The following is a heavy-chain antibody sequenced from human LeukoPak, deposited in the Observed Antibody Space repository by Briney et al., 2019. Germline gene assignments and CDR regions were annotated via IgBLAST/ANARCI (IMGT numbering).Heavy chain of an antibody. CDR1: GGSISSYY. D-gene: IGHD3-3*01. CDR2: IYYSGST. Sequence: SETLSLTCTVSGGSISSYYWSWIRQPLGKGLEWIGYIYYSGSTNYNPSLKSRVTISVDTSKNQFSLKLSSVTAADTAVYYCARGQPNYDFWSGYSEVSSVRFDPWGQGTLVTVSS. J-gene: IGHJ5*02. CDR3: ARGQPNYDFWSGYSEVSSVRFDP. V-gene: IGHV4-59*01.